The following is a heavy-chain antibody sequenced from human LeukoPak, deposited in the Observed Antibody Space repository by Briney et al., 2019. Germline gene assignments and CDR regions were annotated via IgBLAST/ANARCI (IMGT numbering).Heavy chain of an antibody. Sequence: RAGGSLRLSFAASGFAFSTYPVHGVRQAPRKRLEWVAVISYDGSNKYYAASVKGRFTISRDNSKNTLYLQMNSLRAEDTAIYYCASRHYDFGYYWGQGTLVTVSS. CDR3: ASRHYDFGYY. D-gene: IGHD4-17*01. CDR2: ISYDGSNK. V-gene: IGHV3-30*04. J-gene: IGHJ4*02. CDR1: GFAFSTYP.